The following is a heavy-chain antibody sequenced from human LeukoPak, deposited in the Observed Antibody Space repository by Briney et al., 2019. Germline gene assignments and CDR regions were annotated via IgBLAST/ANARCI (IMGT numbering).Heavy chain of an antibody. V-gene: IGHV1-24*01. J-gene: IGHJ6*02. D-gene: IGHD5-12*01. CDR2: FDPEDGET. Sequence: ASVKVSCKVSGYTLTELSMHWVRQAPGKGLEWMGGFDPEDGETIYAQKFQGRVTMTEDTSTDTAYMELSSLRSEDTAVYYCATDLPDKGLRLSGAHYGMDVWGQGTTVTVSS. CDR1: GYTLTELS. CDR3: ATDLPDKGLRLSGAHYGMDV.